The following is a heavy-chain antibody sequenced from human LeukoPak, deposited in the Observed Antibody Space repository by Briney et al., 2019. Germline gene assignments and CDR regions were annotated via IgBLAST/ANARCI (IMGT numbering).Heavy chain of an antibody. D-gene: IGHD4-17*01. Sequence: GGSLRLSCVVSGFTFSDYAMSWVRQAPGKGLEWVSGINWNGDRTGYADSVKGRFTISRDNAKNSLYLQMNSLRVEDTALYYCAREIVTTDNYYYMDVWGKGTTVTVSS. CDR1: GFTFSDYA. V-gene: IGHV3-20*04. CDR3: AREIVTTDNYYYMDV. J-gene: IGHJ6*03. CDR2: INWNGDRT.